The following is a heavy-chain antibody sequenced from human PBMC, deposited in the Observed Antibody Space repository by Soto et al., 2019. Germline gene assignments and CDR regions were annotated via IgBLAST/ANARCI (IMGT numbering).Heavy chain of an antibody. V-gene: IGHV1-18*01. CDR3: ARDHCSGGSCYDYYYYYGMDV. CDR1: GYTFTSYG. CDR2: ISAYNGNT. J-gene: IGHJ6*02. D-gene: IGHD2-15*01. Sequence: ASVKVSCKASGYTFTSYGISWVRQAPGQGLEWMGWISAYNGNTNYAQKLQGRVTMTTDTSTSTAYMELRSLSSDDTAVYYCARDHCSGGSCYDYYYYYGMDVWGQGTTVTVSS.